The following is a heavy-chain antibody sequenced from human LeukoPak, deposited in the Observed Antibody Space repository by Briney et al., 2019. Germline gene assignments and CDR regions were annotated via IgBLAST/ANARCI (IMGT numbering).Heavy chain of an antibody. CDR2: INPSGGST. V-gene: IGHV1-46*01. D-gene: IGHD6-19*01. Sequence: ASVKVSCKASGYTFTSYYMHWVRQAPGQGLEWMGLINPSGGSTSYAQKFQGRVTMTRDTSTSTVYMELSSLRSEDTAVYYCARDHYYSSGWEYGMDVWGQGTTVTVSS. CDR1: GYTFTSYY. CDR3: ARDHYYSSGWEYGMDV. J-gene: IGHJ6*02.